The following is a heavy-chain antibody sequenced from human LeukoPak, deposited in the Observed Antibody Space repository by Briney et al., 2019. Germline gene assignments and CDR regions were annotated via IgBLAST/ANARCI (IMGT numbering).Heavy chain of an antibody. D-gene: IGHD2-21*02. Sequence: GGSLRLSCAASGFTFSSYGMHWVRQAPGKGLEWVAFIRYDGSNKYYADSVKGRFTISRDNAKNSLYLQMNSLRAEDTAVYYCAKEMIVVVTAPRPFDYWGQGTLVTVSS. J-gene: IGHJ4*02. CDR3: AKEMIVVVTAPRPFDY. CDR1: GFTFSSYG. CDR2: IRYDGSNK. V-gene: IGHV3-30*02.